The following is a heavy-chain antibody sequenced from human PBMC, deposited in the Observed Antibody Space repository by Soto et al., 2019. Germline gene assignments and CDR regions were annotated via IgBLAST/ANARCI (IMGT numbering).Heavy chain of an antibody. CDR2: VEYDGSKK. Sequence: QVHLVESGGGVVQPGGSLRLSCTASGFTFSNFGMHWVRQAPGKVLEWVAVVEYDGSKKQYPDSVKGRFTISRDNSNDTLYLQMNNLRAEDTAIYYCAKDIADAGFMGCSDSWGQGTPVTVSP. J-gene: IGHJ5*01. CDR1: GFTFSNFG. D-gene: IGHD2-15*01. CDR3: AKDIADAGFMGCSDS. V-gene: IGHV3-30*18.